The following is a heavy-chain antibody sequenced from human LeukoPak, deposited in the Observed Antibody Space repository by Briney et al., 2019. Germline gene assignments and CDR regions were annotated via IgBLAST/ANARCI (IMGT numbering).Heavy chain of an antibody. CDR1: GFTFSSYG. J-gene: IGHJ4*02. CDR2: ISGSGGST. Sequence: PGGSLRLSCAASGFTFSSYGMSWVRQAPGKGLEWVSAISGSGGSTYYADSVKGRFTISRDNSKNTLYLQMNSLRAEDTAVYYCAKDLKYYDILTAFDYWGQGTLVTVSS. CDR3: AKDLKYYDILTAFDY. V-gene: IGHV3-23*01. D-gene: IGHD3-9*01.